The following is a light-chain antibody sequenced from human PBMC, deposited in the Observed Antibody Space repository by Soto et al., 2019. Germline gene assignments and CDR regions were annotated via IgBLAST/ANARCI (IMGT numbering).Light chain of an antibody. Sequence: EIQMTQSPSSLSASVADRVTITCRASQTLSNYLNWYQQKPGKAPKLLIYAASSLQSGVPSRFSGSGSGTDFTLTISSLQPEEFATFYCQKSYSTPITFGQGTRLEIK. CDR1: QTLSNY. V-gene: IGKV1-39*01. J-gene: IGKJ5*01. CDR2: AAS. CDR3: QKSYSTPIT.